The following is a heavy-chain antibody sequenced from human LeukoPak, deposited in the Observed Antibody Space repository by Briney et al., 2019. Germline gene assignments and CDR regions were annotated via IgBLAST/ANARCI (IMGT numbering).Heavy chain of an antibody. J-gene: IGHJ4*02. CDR3: AKPYLDYGDYVGYFDY. Sequence: GGSLRLSCAASGFTFSSYSMNWVRQAPGKGLEWVSSISSSSSYIYYADSVKGRFTISRDNAKNSLYLQMNSLRAEDTAVYYCAKPYLDYGDYVGYFDYWGQGTLVTVSS. CDR1: GFTFSSYS. D-gene: IGHD4-17*01. CDR2: ISSSSSYI. V-gene: IGHV3-21*01.